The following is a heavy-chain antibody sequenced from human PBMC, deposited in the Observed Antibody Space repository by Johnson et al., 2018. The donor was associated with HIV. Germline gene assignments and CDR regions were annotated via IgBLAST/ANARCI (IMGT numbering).Heavy chain of an antibody. J-gene: IGHJ3*02. CDR2: IKQDGSEK. CDR1: GFTFSSYW. V-gene: IGHV3-7*01. CDR3: ARDSSDWVLLQDDAFDI. D-gene: IGHD1-26*01. Sequence: VQLVESGGGLVQPGGSLRLSCAASGFTFSSYWMSWVRQAPGKGLEWVANIKQDGSEKYYVDSVKGRFTISRDNAKNSLYLQMNSLRAEDTAVYYCARDSSDWVLLQDDAFDIWGQGTMVTVSS.